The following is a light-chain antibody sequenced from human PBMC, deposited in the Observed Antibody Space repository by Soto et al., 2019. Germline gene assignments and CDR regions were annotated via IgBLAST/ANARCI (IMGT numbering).Light chain of an antibody. CDR3: SSYTSSSTVI. CDR2: DVR. CDR1: SSDVGGYNY. V-gene: IGLV2-14*01. Sequence: QSVLTQPASVSGSPGQSITISCTGTSSDVGGYNYISWYQQHPGKAPKFIIYDVRNRLSGVSNRFSGSRSGNTASLTISGLQAEDEADYYCSSYTSSSTVIFGGGTKVTVL. J-gene: IGLJ2*01.